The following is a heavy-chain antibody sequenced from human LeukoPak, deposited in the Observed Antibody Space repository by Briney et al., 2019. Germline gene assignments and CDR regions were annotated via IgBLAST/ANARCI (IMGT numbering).Heavy chain of an antibody. Sequence: PSETLSLTCSVSGGSISSYYWSWIRQPPGKGLEWIGYFYDSGSTNYNPSLKSRVIISADTSKNQFSLKLSSVTAADTAVYYCTRSNSYWYNDAFDIWGRGTMVTVSS. V-gene: IGHV4-59*08. CDR1: GGSISSYY. CDR2: FYDSGST. CDR3: TRSNSYWYNDAFDI. J-gene: IGHJ3*02. D-gene: IGHD1/OR15-1a*01.